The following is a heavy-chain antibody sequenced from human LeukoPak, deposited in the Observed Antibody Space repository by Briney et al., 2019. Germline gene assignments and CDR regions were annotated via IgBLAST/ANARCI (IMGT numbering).Heavy chain of an antibody. CDR3: ARCSSSGWYYFDY. CDR1: GFTLSSYW. J-gene: IGHJ4*02. D-gene: IGHD6-19*01. CDR2: IKQDGSEK. V-gene: IGHV3-7*01. Sequence: GGSLRLSCAASGFTLSSYWMSWVRQAPGKGLEWVANIKQDGSEKYYVDSVKGRFTISRDNAKNSLYLQMNSLRAEDTAVYYCARCSSSGWYYFDYWGQGTLVTVSS.